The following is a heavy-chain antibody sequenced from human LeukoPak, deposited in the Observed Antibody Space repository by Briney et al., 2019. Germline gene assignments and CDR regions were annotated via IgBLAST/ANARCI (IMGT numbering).Heavy chain of an antibody. CDR2: INHSGST. Sequence: SETLSLTCAVYGGSFSGYYWSWIRQPPGKGLEWIGEINHSGSTNYNPSLKSRVTISVDTSKNQFSLKLSSVTAADTAVYYCARGLRLPQGYWGQGTLVTVSS. CDR3: ARGLRLPQGY. J-gene: IGHJ4*02. V-gene: IGHV4-34*01. D-gene: IGHD6-25*01. CDR1: GGSFSGYY.